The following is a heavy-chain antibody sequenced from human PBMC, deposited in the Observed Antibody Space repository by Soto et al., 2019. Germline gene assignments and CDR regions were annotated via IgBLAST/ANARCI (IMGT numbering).Heavy chain of an antibody. CDR3: ATTPASLDYYGSGNWFDP. V-gene: IGHV1-24*01. Sequence: ASVKVSCKVSGYTLTELSMHWVRRAPGKGLEWMGGFDPEDGETIYAQKFQGRVTMTEDTSTDTAYMELSSLRSEDTAVYYCATTPASLDYYGSGNWFDPWGQGTLVTVSS. CDR1: GYTLTELS. J-gene: IGHJ5*02. CDR2: FDPEDGET. D-gene: IGHD3-10*01.